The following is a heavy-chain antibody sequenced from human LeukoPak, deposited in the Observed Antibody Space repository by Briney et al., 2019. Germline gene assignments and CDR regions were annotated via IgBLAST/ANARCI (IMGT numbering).Heavy chain of an antibody. J-gene: IGHJ5*02. CDR3: ARDPNCSGVSCYSSWFDP. D-gene: IGHD2-15*01. V-gene: IGHV1-2*02. Sequence: ASVKVSCKASGYTFTDYYMHWVRQAPGQGLEWMGWINPNTGGTKFAQKFQGRVTMTRDTSISTAYMDLSRLRSDDTAVYYCARDPNCSGVSCYSSWFDPWGQGTLVTVSA. CDR1: GYTFTDYY. CDR2: INPNTGGT.